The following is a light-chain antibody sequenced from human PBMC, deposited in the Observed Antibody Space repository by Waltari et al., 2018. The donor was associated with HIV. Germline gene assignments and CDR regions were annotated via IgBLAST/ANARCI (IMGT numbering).Light chain of an antibody. CDR1: ITDSGGYNY. V-gene: IGLV2-11*01. CDR2: HFN. CDR3: CAYAGSHIVGL. Sequence: QSALTQPRSVSGPPGPSVTIPCTGTITDSGGYNYISRYQQHPGKAPKFLMYHFNKRPSGVPDRFSGSRSGNTASLTISGLQAEDDADYYCCAYAGSHIVGLFGGGTKLTVL. J-gene: IGLJ2*01.